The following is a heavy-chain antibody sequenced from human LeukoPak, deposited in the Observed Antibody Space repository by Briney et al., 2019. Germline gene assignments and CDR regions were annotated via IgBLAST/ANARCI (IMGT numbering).Heavy chain of an antibody. D-gene: IGHD3-10*01. CDR1: GGSTSSYY. J-gene: IGHJ5*02. CDR2: IYTSGST. V-gene: IGHV4-4*07. CDR3: ARDYGSGSYYNWFDP. Sequence: SETLSLTCTVSGGSTSSYYWSWIRQPAGKGLEWIGRIYTSGSTNYNPSLKSRVTMSVDTSKNQFSLKLSSVTAADTAVYYCARDYGSGSYYNWFDPWGQGTLVTVSS.